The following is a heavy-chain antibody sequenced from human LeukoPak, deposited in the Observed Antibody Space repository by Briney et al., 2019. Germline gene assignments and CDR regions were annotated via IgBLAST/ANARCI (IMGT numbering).Heavy chain of an antibody. CDR2: ISSSSSYI. D-gene: IGHD3-3*01. J-gene: IGHJ3*02. Sequence: GGSQRLSCAASGFTFSSYSMNWVRQAPGKGLEWVSSISSSSSYIYYADSVKGRFTISRDNAKNSLYLQMNSLRAEDTAVYYCARDRGGFLEWLLNPKDAFDIWGQGTMVTVSS. CDR3: ARDRGGFLEWLLNPKDAFDI. V-gene: IGHV3-21*01. CDR1: GFTFSSYS.